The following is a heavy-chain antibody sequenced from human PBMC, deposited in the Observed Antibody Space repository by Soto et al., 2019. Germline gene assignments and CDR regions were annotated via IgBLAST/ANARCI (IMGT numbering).Heavy chain of an antibody. J-gene: IGHJ6*02. CDR3: ARRHTAMSYYGMDV. D-gene: IGHD5-18*01. V-gene: IGHV1-69*06. CDR1: GGTFSSYA. Sequence: SVKVSCKASGGTFSSYAISWVRQAPGQGLEWMGGIIPIGGTTSYAQKFQGRVTMTADTSTSTVYMELSSLRSEDTAVYYCARRHTAMSYYGMDVWGQGTTVTVSS. CDR2: IIPIGGTT.